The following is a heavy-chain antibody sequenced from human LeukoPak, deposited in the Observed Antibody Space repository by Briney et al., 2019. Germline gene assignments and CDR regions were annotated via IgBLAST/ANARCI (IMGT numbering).Heavy chain of an antibody. CDR2: ISYDGSNK. Sequence: GGSLRLSCAASGFTFSSYGMHWVRQAPGKGLEWVAVISYDGSNKYYADSVKGRFTISRDNSKNTLYLQMNSLRAEDTAVYYCAKGGKRIVGAKRIIPTSFDYWGQGTLVTVPS. D-gene: IGHD1-26*01. J-gene: IGHJ4*02. CDR3: AKGGKRIVGAKRIIPTSFDY. CDR1: GFTFSSYG. V-gene: IGHV3-30*18.